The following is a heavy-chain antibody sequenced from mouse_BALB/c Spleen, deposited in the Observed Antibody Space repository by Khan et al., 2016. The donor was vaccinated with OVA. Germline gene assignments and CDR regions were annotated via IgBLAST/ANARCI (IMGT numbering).Heavy chain of an antibody. D-gene: IGHD2-3*01. Sequence: VQLQQSGAELVRPGALVNLSCKASGFDIKDYCMHWVKQRPEQGLEWIGWIDPETDNPIYDQKFQGKASITSDTSSNTAYLQLSSLTSEDTAVYYGARGGYCAWFAYWGQGTLVTVSA. CDR1: GFDIKDYC. CDR3: ARGGYCAWFAY. CDR2: IDPETDNP. J-gene: IGHJ3*01. V-gene: IGHV14-1*02.